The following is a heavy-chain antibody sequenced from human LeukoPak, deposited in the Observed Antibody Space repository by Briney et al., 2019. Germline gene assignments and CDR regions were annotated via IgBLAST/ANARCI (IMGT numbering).Heavy chain of an antibody. V-gene: IGHV4-30-4*08. CDR2: IYYSGST. J-gene: IGHJ4*02. CDR1: GGSISSGDYY. D-gene: IGHD3-3*01. Sequence: PSETLSLTCTVSGGSISSGDYYWSWIRQPPGKGLEWIGYIYYSGSTYYNPSLKSRVTISVDTSKNQFSPKLSSVTAADTAVYYCARGKYDFWSGYSPLDYWGQGTLVTVSS. CDR3: ARGKYDFWSGYSPLDY.